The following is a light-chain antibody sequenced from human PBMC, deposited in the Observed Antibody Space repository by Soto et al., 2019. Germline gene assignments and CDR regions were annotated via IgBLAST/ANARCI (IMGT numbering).Light chain of an antibody. CDR3: SSYTSSSIRYV. CDR2: DVS. J-gene: IGLJ1*01. CDR1: SSDVGGYNY. Sequence: QSVLTQPASVSGSPGHSITISCTGTSSDVGGYNYVSWYQQHPGKAPKLMIYDVSNRPSGVSSRFSGSKSGNTASLTISGLQAEDGADYYCSSYTSSSIRYVFGTGTKVTVL. V-gene: IGLV2-14*01.